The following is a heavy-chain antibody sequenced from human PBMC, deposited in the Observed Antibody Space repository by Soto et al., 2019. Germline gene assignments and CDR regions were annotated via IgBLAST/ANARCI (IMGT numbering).Heavy chain of an antibody. Sequence: QVQLVESGGGVVQPGRSLRLSCAASGFTFSSYAMHWVRQAPGKGLEWVAVISYDGSNKYYADAVKGRFTISRDNSKNPLYLQMSSLRAEDTAVYYWARELQYFYFDYWGQGTLVPVSS. V-gene: IGHV3-30-3*01. J-gene: IGHJ4*01. CDR1: GFTFSSYA. CDR3: ARELQYFYFDY. D-gene: IGHD1-1*01. CDR2: ISYDGSNK.